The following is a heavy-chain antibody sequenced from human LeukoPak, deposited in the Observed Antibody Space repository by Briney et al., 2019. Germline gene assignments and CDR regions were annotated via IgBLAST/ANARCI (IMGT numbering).Heavy chain of an antibody. CDR1: GFTFSDYG. CDR3: AKSSQWAFDY. Sequence: GESLKLPCAASGFTFSDYGLHWVRQVPGKGLEWVAFIRLDGTNKYYVDSVKGRFTISRDNSKNRLYLLMNSLRSDDTAVYYCAKSSQWAFDYWGQGTLVTVSS. CDR2: IRLDGTNK. D-gene: IGHD1-26*01. J-gene: IGHJ4*02. V-gene: IGHV3-30*02.